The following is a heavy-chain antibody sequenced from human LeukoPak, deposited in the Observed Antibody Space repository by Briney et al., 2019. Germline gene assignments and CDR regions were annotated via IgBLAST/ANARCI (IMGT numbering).Heavy chain of an antibody. J-gene: IGHJ4*02. CDR1: GYTFINFE. CDR2: MNPSSGNT. CDR3: ARRATGIDY. V-gene: IGHV1-8*03. Sequence: ASVKVSCKASGYTFINFEINWVRQATGQGLEWMGWMNPSSGNTGYAQKFRGRVTITRNTSISAAYMELSSLTSEDTAVYYCARRATGIDYWGQGTLVTVAS.